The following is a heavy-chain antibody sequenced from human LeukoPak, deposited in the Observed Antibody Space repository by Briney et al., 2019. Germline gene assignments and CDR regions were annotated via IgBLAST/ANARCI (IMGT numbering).Heavy chain of an antibody. D-gene: IGHD6-13*01. CDR1: GFTFSDCD. CDR2: ISYRTSHI. Sequence: GGPLRLSCTASGFTFSDCDMNWFRQAPGKGLDWVSSISYRTSHIYYADSVKGRFTISRDNAKNSLYLQMDSLRAEDTAVYFCGRAFPPLRTAAAGDYWGQGTLVTVSS. V-gene: IGHV3-21*01. J-gene: IGHJ4*02. CDR3: GRAFPPLRTAAAGDY.